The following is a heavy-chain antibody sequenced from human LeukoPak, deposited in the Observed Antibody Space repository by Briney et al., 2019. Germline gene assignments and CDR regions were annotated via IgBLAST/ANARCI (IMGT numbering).Heavy chain of an antibody. Sequence: GASVKVSCKASGYTFTGCYMHWVRLAPGQGLEWMGWINPNSGGTNYAQKFQGWVTMTRDTSISTAYMELSRLKSDDTAVYYCAREHYYDSSGLTFDYWGQGTLVTVSS. CDR3: AREHYYDSSGLTFDY. V-gene: IGHV1-2*04. CDR1: GYTFTGCY. D-gene: IGHD3-22*01. J-gene: IGHJ4*02. CDR2: INPNSGGT.